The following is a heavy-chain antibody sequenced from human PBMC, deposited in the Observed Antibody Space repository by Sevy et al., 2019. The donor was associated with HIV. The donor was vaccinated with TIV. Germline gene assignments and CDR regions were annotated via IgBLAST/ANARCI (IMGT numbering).Heavy chain of an antibody. D-gene: IGHD6-6*01. CDR3: AKDNRPATMSNSSYYYYYGMDV. CDR2: ISWNSVSL. CDR1: GFSFGDYA. Sequence: GGSLRLSCAASGFSFGDYAMHWVRQAPGKGLEWVSGISWNSVSLDYADSVKGRFTISRDNAKNSLFLQMNRQRSEDTALYYCAKDNRPATMSNSSYYYYYGMDVWGQGTTVTVSS. V-gene: IGHV3-9*01. J-gene: IGHJ6*02.